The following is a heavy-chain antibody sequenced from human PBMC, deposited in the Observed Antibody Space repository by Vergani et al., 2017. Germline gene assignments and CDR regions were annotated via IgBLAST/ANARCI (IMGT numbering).Heavy chain of an antibody. CDR2: ISPYNHKT. J-gene: IGHJ4*02. V-gene: IGHV1-18*04. CDR3: ARSQLATNDFDL. CDR1: GYTFVNYP. Sequence: QAQLGQSDSEVKKPGDSVTLSCKTSGYTFVNYPITWVRQAPGQGLEWMGWISPYNHKTLYSQKVEGRVTMTSDTSSSTVFLDLRRLTSDDTAIYYCARSQLATNDFDLWGRGTLVTVSS. D-gene: IGHD5-24*01.